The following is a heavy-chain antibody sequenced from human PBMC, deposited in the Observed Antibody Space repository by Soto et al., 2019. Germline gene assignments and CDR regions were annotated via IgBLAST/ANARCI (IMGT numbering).Heavy chain of an antibody. CDR2: ISWNSGSI. CDR3: AKDIERTVTAGGGFDY. J-gene: IGHJ4*02. Sequence: EVQLVESGGGLVQPARSLRLSCAASGFTFDDYAMHWVRQAPGKGLEWVSGISWNSGSIGYADSVKGRFTISRDNAKNSLYLQMNSLRAEDTALYYCAKDIERTVTAGGGFDYWGQGTLVTVSS. V-gene: IGHV3-9*01. CDR1: GFTFDDYA. D-gene: IGHD2-21*02.